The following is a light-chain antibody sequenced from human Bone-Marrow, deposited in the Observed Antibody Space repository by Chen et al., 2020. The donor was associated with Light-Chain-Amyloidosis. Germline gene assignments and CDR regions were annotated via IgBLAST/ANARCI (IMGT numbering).Light chain of an antibody. CDR2: EVT. J-gene: IGLJ1*01. CDR1: SSDVGGDNH. CDR3: SSYTITNTLV. V-gene: IGLV2-14*01. Sequence: QSALTQPASVSGSPGQSITISCTGTSSDVGGDNHVSWYQQHPDKAPKLMIYEVTNRPSWVPDLFSGSKSDTTASLPISGLQTEDEADYFCSSYTITNTLVFGSGTRVTVL.